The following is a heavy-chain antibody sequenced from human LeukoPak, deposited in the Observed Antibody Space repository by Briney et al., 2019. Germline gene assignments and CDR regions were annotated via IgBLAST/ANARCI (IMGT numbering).Heavy chain of an antibody. J-gene: IGHJ3*02. Sequence: SGPMLVNPTQTLTLTCSFSGFSLSTSGVGVGWVRQPPGKALEWLALIYWDDDKRYSPSLKSRLSITKDTSKNQVVLTMTNMDPVDTATYYCAHMSPLDAFDIWGQGTMVTVSS. V-gene: IGHV2-5*02. CDR1: GFSLSTSGVG. CDR3: AHMSPLDAFDI. CDR2: IYWDDDK.